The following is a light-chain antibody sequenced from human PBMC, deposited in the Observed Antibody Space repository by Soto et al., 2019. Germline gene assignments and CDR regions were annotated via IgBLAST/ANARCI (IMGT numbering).Light chain of an antibody. CDR1: QSIRNY. Sequence: DIQMTQSPPTLSASVGDRVTITCRSSQSIRNYLAWYQQMPGKAPKRLIYGASSLQSGLPSRFSGSGSGTEFTLIISSLQPDDFASYFCQHHNRYSQPFGRGTKVELK. V-gene: IGKV1-5*01. J-gene: IGKJ1*01. CDR2: GAS. CDR3: QHHNRYSQP.